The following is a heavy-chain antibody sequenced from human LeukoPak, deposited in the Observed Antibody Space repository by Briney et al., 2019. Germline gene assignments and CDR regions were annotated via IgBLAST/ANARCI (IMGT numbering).Heavy chain of an antibody. J-gene: IGHJ6*02. CDR1: GYTFTGYY. V-gene: IGHV1-2*02. CDR2: INPNSGGT. D-gene: IGHD2-2*01. CDR3: ARGYCSSTSCYFLHYYYYGMDV. Sequence: ASVKVSCKASGYTFTGYYMHWVRQAPGQGLEWMGWINPNSGGTNYAQKFQGRVTRTRDTSISTAYMELSRLRSDDTAVYYCARGYCSSTSCYFLHYYYYGMDVWGQGTTVTVSS.